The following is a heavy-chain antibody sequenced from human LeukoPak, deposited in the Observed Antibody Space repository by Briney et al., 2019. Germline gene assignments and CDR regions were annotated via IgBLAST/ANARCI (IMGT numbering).Heavy chain of an antibody. J-gene: IGHJ1*01. Sequence: TGGSLRLSCAASGFTFSSYWMHWVRQAPGKGLVWVSRIKSDGSTRYADSVKGRFTISRDNAKNTVSLQMNSLRAEDTGVYYCARAPSEIGGYYPEYFRHWGQGTLVTVS. V-gene: IGHV3-74*01. D-gene: IGHD3-22*01. CDR2: IKSDGST. CDR3: ARAPSEIGGYYPEYFRH. CDR1: GFTFSSYW.